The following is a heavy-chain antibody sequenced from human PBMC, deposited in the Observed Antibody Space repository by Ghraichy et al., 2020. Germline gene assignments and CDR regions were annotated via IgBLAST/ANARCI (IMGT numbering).Heavy chain of an antibody. V-gene: IGHV3-7*01. CDR3: ATYYAGNYRRIDY. CDR2: IRQDGSEK. CDR1: GFTFNNYW. D-gene: IGHD4-23*01. Sequence: GGSLRLSCAASGFTFNNYWMTWVRQAPGKGLEWVANIRQDGSEKFYVESVKGRFTISRDNAKNSLSLQMNSLRAEDTAVYYCATYYAGNYRRIDYWGQGTLVTVTS. J-gene: IGHJ4*02.